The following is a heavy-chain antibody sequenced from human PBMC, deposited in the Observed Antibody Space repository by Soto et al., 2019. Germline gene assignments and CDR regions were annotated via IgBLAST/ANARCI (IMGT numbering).Heavy chain of an antibody. Sequence: QVHLVQSGAEVKKPGASVKVSCKGSGYGFTTYGITWVRQAPGQGLEWMAWISAHNGNTDYAQNLQGRVTVTRDTSTSKAYMERRSLGSDDTAVYYCARGRYGDYWGQGALVTVSS. CDR3: ARGRYGDY. D-gene: IGHD1-1*01. CDR1: GYGFTTYG. V-gene: IGHV1-18*01. J-gene: IGHJ4*02. CDR2: ISAHNGNT.